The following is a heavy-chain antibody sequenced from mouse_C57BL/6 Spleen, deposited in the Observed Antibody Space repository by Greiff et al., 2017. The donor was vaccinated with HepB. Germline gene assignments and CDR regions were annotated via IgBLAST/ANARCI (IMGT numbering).Heavy chain of an antibody. CDR3: ARGLGRGLYYFDY. J-gene: IGHJ2*01. Sequence: VMLVESGPGLVAPSQSLSITCTVSGFSLTSYAISWVRQPPGKGLEWLGVIWTGGGTNYNSALKSRLSISKDNSKSQVFLKMNSLQTDDTARYYCARGLGRGLYYFDYWGQGTTLTVSS. CDR1: GFSLTSYA. D-gene: IGHD4-1*01. CDR2: IWTGGGT. V-gene: IGHV2-9-1*01.